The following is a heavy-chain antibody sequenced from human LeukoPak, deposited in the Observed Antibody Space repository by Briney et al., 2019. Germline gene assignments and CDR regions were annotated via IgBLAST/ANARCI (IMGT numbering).Heavy chain of an antibody. D-gene: IGHD3-10*01. J-gene: IGHJ6*02. Sequence: GGSLRLSCATSGFTFSNYAMSWVRQAPGKGLQWVSTIGGGGEGIFYSDSVKGRFTISRDSSENTLYLNMNGLRSDDTAVYYCAREGSINMVNVYYYGMDVWGQGTTVTVSS. CDR2: IGGGGEGI. CDR1: GFTFSNYA. V-gene: IGHV3-23*01. CDR3: AREGSINMVNVYYYGMDV.